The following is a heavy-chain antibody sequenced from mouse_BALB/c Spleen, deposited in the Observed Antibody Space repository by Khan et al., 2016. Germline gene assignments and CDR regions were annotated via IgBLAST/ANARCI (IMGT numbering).Heavy chain of an antibody. CDR1: GYSITSDYA. D-gene: IGHD2-13*01. CDR2: ISYSGST. CDR3: ARGGDGGVWYFDV. V-gene: IGHV3-2*02. J-gene: IGHJ1*01. Sequence: EVQLQESGPGLVKPSQSLSLTCTVTGYSITSDYAWNWIRQFPGNKLEWMGYISYSGSTSYNPSLKSRISITRDTSKNQFFLLLNSVTPEDTSTYYCARGGDGGVWYFDVWGAGTTVTVSS.